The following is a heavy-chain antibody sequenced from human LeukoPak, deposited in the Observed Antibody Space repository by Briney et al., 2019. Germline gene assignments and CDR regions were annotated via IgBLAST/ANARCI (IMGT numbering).Heavy chain of an antibody. Sequence: PGGSLRLSCAASGFTFSSYSMNWVRQAPGKGLEGVASINSDSSIMYYAESVKGRFTISRDNARNSLYLQMNSLRAEDTAVYYCIRDLFDDYSLDYWGQGALVTVSS. CDR2: INSDSSIM. CDR1: GFTFSSYS. CDR3: IRDLFDDYSLDY. J-gene: IGHJ4*02. V-gene: IGHV3-21*01. D-gene: IGHD3-16*01.